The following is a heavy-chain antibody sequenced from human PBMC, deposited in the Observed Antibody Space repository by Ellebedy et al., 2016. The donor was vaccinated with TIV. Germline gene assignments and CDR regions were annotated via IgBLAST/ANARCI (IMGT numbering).Heavy chain of an antibody. CDR1: GYTFTNYG. D-gene: IGHD6-19*01. J-gene: IGHJ4*02. Sequence: ASVKVSXXASGYTFTNYGISWVRQAPGQGLEWMGWISAFNGNTNCEQKFQGRVTMTGDTSISTVYMELNSLRSDDTALYYCARGPNSGDFDYWGQGTLVTVSS. CDR2: ISAFNGNT. CDR3: ARGPNSGDFDY. V-gene: IGHV1-18*01.